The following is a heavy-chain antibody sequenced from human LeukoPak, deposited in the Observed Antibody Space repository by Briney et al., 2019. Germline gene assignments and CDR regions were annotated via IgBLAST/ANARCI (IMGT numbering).Heavy chain of an antibody. CDR3: ARLITTSGYLYYYYYYYMDV. J-gene: IGHJ6*03. Sequence: GGSLRLSCAASGFTFSTFAMIWVRQPPGKGLEWVSSIFPSGGEIHYADSVRGRFTISRDNSKSTLSLQMNSLRAEDTAIYYCARLITTSGYLYYYYYYYMDVWGKGTTVTVSS. CDR2: IFPSGGEI. CDR1: GFTFSTFA. V-gene: IGHV3-23*01. D-gene: IGHD3-3*01.